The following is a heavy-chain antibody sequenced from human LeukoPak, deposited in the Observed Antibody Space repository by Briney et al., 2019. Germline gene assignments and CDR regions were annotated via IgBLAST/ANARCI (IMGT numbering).Heavy chain of an antibody. CDR1: GFTFSGFV. V-gene: IGHV3-23*01. CDR2: ISGSGGST. CDR3: AKNHEHGRYAGFDF. D-gene: IGHD2-2*01. J-gene: IGHJ3*01. Sequence: PGGSLRLSCAASGFTFSGFVISWVRQAPGKGPQWVADISGSGGSTHYADSVKGRFSVSRDNSKNMVYLELNSLRAEDTAVYYCAKNHEHGRYAGFDFWAEGALVAVSS.